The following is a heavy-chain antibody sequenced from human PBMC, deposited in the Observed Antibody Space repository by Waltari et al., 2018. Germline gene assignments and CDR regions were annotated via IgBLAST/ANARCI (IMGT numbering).Heavy chain of an antibody. J-gene: IGHJ3*02. CDR1: GYTFTGYY. CDR3: ARGPSIAAKRPFNDAFDI. Sequence: QVQLVQSGAEVKKPGASVKVSCKASGYTFTGYYMHWVRPAPGQGLEWMGRINPNSGGTNYAQKFQGRVTMTRDTSISTAYMELSRLRSDDTAVYYCARGPSIAAKRPFNDAFDIWGQGTMVTVSS. D-gene: IGHD6-6*01. V-gene: IGHV1-2*06. CDR2: INPNSGGT.